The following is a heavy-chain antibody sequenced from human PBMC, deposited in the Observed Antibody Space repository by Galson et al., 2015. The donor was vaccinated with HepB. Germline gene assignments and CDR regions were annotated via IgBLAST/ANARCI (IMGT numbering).Heavy chain of an antibody. V-gene: IGHV1-69*13. J-gene: IGHJ3*02. D-gene: IGHD3-22*01. CDR1: GGTFSSYA. CDR3: ARVPEANYYDSSGYWVKGAFDI. Sequence: SVKVSCKASGGTFSSYAISWVRQAPGQGLEWMGGIIPIFGTANYAQKFQGRVTITADESTSTAYMELSSLRSEDTAVYYCARVPEANYYDSSGYWVKGAFDIWGQGTMVTVSS. CDR2: IIPIFGTA.